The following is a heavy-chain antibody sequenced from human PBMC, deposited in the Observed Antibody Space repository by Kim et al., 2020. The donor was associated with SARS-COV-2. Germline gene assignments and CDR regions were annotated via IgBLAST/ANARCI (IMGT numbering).Heavy chain of an antibody. J-gene: IGHJ5*02. CDR3: ARGELRSGIYYGGKNNWFDP. CDR1: GYTFTSYA. V-gene: IGHV1-3*01. CDR2: INAGNGNT. D-gene: IGHD1-26*01. Sequence: ASVKVSCKASGYTFTSYAMHWVRQAPGQRLEWMGWINAGNGNTKYSQKFQGRVTITRDTSASTAYMELSSLRSEDTAVYYCARGELRSGIYYGGKNNWFDPWGQGTLVTVSS.